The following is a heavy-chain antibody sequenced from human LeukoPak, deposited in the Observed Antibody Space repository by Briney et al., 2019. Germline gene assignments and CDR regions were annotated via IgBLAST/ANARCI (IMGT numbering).Heavy chain of an antibody. Sequence: SQTLSLTCTVSGDSISSGSYYWSWIRQPAGKGLEWIGYIYYSGSTNYNPSLKSRVTISVDTSKNQFSLKLSSVTAADTAVYYCARDGCSGGSCYSYFDYWGQGTLVTVSS. CDR3: ARDGCSGGSCYSYFDY. J-gene: IGHJ4*02. CDR1: GDSISSGSYY. CDR2: IYYSGST. D-gene: IGHD2-15*01. V-gene: IGHV4-61*10.